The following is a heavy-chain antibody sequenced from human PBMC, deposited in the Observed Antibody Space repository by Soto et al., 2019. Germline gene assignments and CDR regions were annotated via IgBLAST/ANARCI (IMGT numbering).Heavy chain of an antibody. CDR2: IYYTGRT. J-gene: IGHJ5*02. CDR3: ARDLTIGGFFDP. Sequence: KSSETLSLTCTVSGGSITSYYWTWIRQPPGKELEWIGYIYYTGRTNCNPSLKSRVTMSVDTSKNQFSLRLSSVTAADTAIYYCARDLTIGGFFDPWGRGTLVTVSS. CDR1: GGSITSYY. D-gene: IGHD3-10*01. V-gene: IGHV4-59*01.